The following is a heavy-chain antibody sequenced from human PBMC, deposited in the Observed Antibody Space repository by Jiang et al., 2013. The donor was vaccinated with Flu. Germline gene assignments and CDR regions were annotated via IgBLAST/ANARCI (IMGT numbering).Heavy chain of an antibody. Sequence: KASGYTFTSYAMHWVRQAPGQRLEWMGWINAGNGNTKYSQKFQGRVTITRDTSASTAYMELSSLRSEDTAVYYCAKDIVVVVAARGYYGMDVWGQGTTVTVSS. D-gene: IGHD2-15*01. CDR1: GYTFTSYA. J-gene: IGHJ6*02. CDR3: AKDIVVVVAARGYYGMDV. CDR2: INAGNGNT. V-gene: IGHV1-3*01.